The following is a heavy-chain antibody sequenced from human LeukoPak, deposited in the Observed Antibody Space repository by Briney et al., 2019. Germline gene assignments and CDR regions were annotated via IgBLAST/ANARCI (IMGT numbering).Heavy chain of an antibody. CDR1: GYTFTGYY. CDR3: ARAWRISGSYSGFAY. V-gene: IGHV1-2*06. CDR2: INPNGGGT. J-gene: IGHJ4*02. D-gene: IGHD1-26*01. Sequence: ASAKVSCKASGYTFTGYYMHWVRQAPGQGLEWMGRINPNGGGTNYAQKFQGRVTMTRDTSISTAYMELSRLRSDDTAVYYCARAWRISGSYSGFAYWGQGTLVTVSS.